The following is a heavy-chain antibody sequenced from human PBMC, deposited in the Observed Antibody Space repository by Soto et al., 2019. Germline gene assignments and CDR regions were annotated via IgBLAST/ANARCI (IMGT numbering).Heavy chain of an antibody. V-gene: IGHV4-30-4*01. CDR2: IYYSGST. J-gene: IGHJ5*02. Sequence: QVQLQESGPGLVKPSQTLSLTCTVSGGSISSGDYYWSWIRQPPGKGLEWIGYIYYSGSTYYNPSLKSRVTISVDTSKNQFSLKLSSVTAADTAVYYCAREGTYYYDSSGYNWFDPWGQGTLVTVSS. D-gene: IGHD3-22*01. CDR1: GGSISSGDYY. CDR3: AREGTYYYDSSGYNWFDP.